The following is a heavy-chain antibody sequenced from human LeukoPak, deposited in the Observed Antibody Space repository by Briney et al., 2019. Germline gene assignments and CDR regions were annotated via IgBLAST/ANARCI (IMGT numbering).Heavy chain of an antibody. D-gene: IGHD3-10*01. CDR3: ARRVRGVIIRHYNWFDP. Sequence: PSETLSLTCAVYGGSFSGYYWSWIRQPPGKGLEWIGEINHSGSTNYNPSLKSRVTISVDTSKNQFSLKLSSVTAADTAVYYCARRVRGVIIRHYNWFDPWGQGTLVTVSS. CDR2: INHSGST. CDR1: GGSFSGYY. J-gene: IGHJ5*02. V-gene: IGHV4-34*01.